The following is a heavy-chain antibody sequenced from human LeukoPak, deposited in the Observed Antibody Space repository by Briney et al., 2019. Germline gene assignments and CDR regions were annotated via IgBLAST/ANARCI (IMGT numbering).Heavy chain of an antibody. V-gene: IGHV3-7*04. CDR1: GFTFSNYW. Sequence: GSLRLSCAASGFTFSNYWMTWVRQAPGKGLEWVANIKQDGSERDYVDSVKGRFTISRDDAKNSLYLQMNSLRAEDTAVYYCARGITMANWGQGTLVTVSS. CDR3: ARGITMAN. D-gene: IGHD3-10*01. J-gene: IGHJ4*02. CDR2: IKQDGSER.